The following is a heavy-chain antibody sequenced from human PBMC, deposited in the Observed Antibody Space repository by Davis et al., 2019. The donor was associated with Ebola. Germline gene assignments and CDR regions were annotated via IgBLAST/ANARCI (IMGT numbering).Heavy chain of an antibody. J-gene: IGHJ4*02. D-gene: IGHD3-22*01. V-gene: IGHV4-59*01. Sequence: MPSETLSLTCTVSGGSISSYYWSWIRQPPGKGLEWIGYIYYSGSTNYNPSLKSRVTISVNTSKNQFSLKLSSVTAADTAVYSCARSGGHYYDSSGYYSGYYFDYWGQGTLVTVSS. CDR3: ARSGGHYYDSSGYYSGYYFDY. CDR1: GGSISSYY. CDR2: IYYSGST.